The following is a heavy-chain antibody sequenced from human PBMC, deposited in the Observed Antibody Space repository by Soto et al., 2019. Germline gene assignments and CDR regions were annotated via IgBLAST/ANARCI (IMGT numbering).Heavy chain of an antibody. J-gene: IGHJ4*02. CDR1: GFTFSEYS. V-gene: IGHV3-21*01. D-gene: IGHD5-12*01. CDR2: ITHSGTYV. CDR3: ARARGNDWYSDY. Sequence: DVQLVESGGGLVRPGGPLRLSCTASGFTFSEYSMSWVRQAPGKGLEWVSSITHSGTYVYYADSVKGRFTISRDSASNALFLQMTSLRAEDTAVYHCARARGNDWYSDYWGQGTLVTVSS.